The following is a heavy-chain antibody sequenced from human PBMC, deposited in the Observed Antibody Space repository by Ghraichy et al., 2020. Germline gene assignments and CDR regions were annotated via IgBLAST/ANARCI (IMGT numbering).Heavy chain of an antibody. CDR1: GGSISSYY. J-gene: IGHJ6*02. V-gene: IGHV4-59*08. CDR3: ATHGYCSAGSCRPDYYGMDV. CDR2: IYYSGDT. Sequence: SQTLSLTCTVSGGSISSYYWSWIRQPPGKGLEWIGYIYYSGDTNYNPSLKSRVTISVDTSKNQFSLKLSSVTAADTAVYYCATHGYCSAGSCRPDYYGMDVWGQGTTVTVSS. D-gene: IGHD2-15*01.